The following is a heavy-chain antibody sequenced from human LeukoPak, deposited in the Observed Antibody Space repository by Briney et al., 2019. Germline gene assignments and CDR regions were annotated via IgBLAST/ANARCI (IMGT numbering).Heavy chain of an antibody. CDR3: ARDSSGYYYYFDY. V-gene: IGHV4-61*08. Sequence: PSETLSLTCTVSGGSISSGDYYWSWIRQPPGKGLEWIGYIYYSGSTNYNPSLKSRVTISVDTSKNQFSLKLSSVTAADTAVYYCARDSSGYYYYFDYWGQGTLVTVSS. CDR1: GGSISSGDYY. D-gene: IGHD3-22*01. J-gene: IGHJ4*02. CDR2: IYYSGST.